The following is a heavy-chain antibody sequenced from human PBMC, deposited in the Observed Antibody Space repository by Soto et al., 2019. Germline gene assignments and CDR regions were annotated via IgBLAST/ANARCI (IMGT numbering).Heavy chain of an antibody. J-gene: IGHJ4*02. CDR3: ARAEYYYDSSGHFDS. D-gene: IGHD3-22*01. CDR1: GGSISSGGYY. Sequence: SETLSLTCTVSGGSISSGGYYWSWIRQHPGKGLEWIGYIYYSGSTYYNPSLKSRVTISVDTSKNQFSLKLSSVTAADTAVYYCARAEYYYDSSGHFDSWGQGTLVTVSS. CDR2: IYYSGST. V-gene: IGHV4-31*03.